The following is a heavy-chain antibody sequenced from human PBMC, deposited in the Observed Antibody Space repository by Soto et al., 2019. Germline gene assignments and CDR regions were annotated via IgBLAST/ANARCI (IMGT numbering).Heavy chain of an antibody. Sequence: EVQLVESGGGLVQPGRSLRLSCAASGFTFDDYAMHWVRQAPGKGLEWVSGISWNSGSIGYADSVKGRFTISRDNAKNSLYLQMNSLRAEDTALYYCAKSPYRTINYFDYWGQGTLVTVSS. D-gene: IGHD3-16*02. J-gene: IGHJ4*02. V-gene: IGHV3-9*01. CDR1: GFTFDDYA. CDR3: AKSPYRTINYFDY. CDR2: ISWNSGSI.